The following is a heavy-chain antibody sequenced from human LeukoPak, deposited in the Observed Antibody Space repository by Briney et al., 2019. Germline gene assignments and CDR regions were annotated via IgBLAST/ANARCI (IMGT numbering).Heavy chain of an antibody. J-gene: IGHJ4*02. V-gene: IGHV1-2*02. Sequence: ASVKVSCKASGYSFTDFYMHWVRQAPGQGPEWMGWINPDTGDTNYVQNFQGRVTMTRDTSISTVYMELSRLTSGDTAVYYCARGPIVGNDFWGQGTLVTVSS. D-gene: IGHD2-21*01. CDR3: ARGPIVGNDF. CDR1: GYSFTDFY. CDR2: INPDTGDT.